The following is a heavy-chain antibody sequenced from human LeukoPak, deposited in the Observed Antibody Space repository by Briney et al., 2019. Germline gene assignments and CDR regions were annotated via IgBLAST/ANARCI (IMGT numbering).Heavy chain of an antibody. CDR2: INPNSDFT. V-gene: IGHV1-2*02. CDR1: GYTFTGYY. CDR3: ARAISGGSPITASDY. Sequence: ASVKVSCKAPGYTFTGYYMHWVRQAPGQGLEWMGWINPNSDFTNFAQNFQGRVTMTSDTSISTAYMELSRVRSHGTAVYYCARAISGGSPITASDYWGQGTLVTVSS. J-gene: IGHJ4*02. D-gene: IGHD2-15*01.